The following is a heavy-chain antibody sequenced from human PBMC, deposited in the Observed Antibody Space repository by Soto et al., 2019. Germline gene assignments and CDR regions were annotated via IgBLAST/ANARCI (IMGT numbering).Heavy chain of an antibody. Sequence: QVQLVQSGAEVKKPGASVKVSCKTSGYTFTRYGISWVRQAPGQGLEWMGWISADNGKTKYEQKIQGRVTMTTDTSTSTAYMELRSLRSDDTAVYYCARWLSGTDSEWFDPWGQGTLVTVSS. V-gene: IGHV1-18*04. CDR2: ISADNGKT. J-gene: IGHJ5*02. CDR1: GYTFTRYG. CDR3: ARWLSGTDSEWFDP. D-gene: IGHD1-26*01.